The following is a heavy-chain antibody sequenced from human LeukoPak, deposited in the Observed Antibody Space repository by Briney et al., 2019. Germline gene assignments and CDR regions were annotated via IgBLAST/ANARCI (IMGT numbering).Heavy chain of an antibody. V-gene: IGHV3-30-3*01. CDR3: ATEVVVAATGGYYFDY. D-gene: IGHD2-15*01. CDR2: ISYDGSNK. Sequence: PGRSLRLSCAASGFTFSSYAMDWVRQAPGKGLEWVAVISYDGSNKYYADSVKGRFTISRDNSKNTLYLQMNSLRAEDTAVYYCATEVVVAATGGYYFDYWGQGTLVTVSS. CDR1: GFTFSSYA. J-gene: IGHJ4*02.